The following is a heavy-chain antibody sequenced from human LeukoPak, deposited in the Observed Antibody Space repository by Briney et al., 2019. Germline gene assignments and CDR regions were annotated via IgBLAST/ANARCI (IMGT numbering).Heavy chain of an antibody. D-gene: IGHD3-22*01. Sequence: SETLSLTCTVSGGSISSYYWSWVRQPPGKGLEWIGHIYDTGNTNYNPSLESRATISVDTSKNQFSLRLTSVTAADTAVYFCARATPWLLPGYWGQGTLVTVSS. CDR1: GGSISSYY. J-gene: IGHJ4*02. CDR2: IYDTGNT. V-gene: IGHV4-59*01. CDR3: ARATPWLLPGY.